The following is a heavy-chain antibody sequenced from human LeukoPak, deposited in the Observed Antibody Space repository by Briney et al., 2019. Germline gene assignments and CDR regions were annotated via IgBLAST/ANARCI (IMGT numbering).Heavy chain of an antibody. CDR1: GGSITTYY. D-gene: IGHD3-9*01. CDR3: ARTTLLYSDWSPDAFDI. J-gene: IGHJ3*02. V-gene: IGHV4-4*07. CDR2: IYSSGST. Sequence: PSETLSLTCTVSGGSITTYYWSWIRQPAGKGLEWIGRIYSSGSTNYNPSLKSRVTMSVDTSKNQFSLKLSSVTAADTAVYYCARTTLLYSDWSPDAFDIWGQGTMVTVSS.